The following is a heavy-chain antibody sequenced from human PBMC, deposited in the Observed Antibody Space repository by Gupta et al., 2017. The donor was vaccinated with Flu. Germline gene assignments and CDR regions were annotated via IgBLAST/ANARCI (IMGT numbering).Heavy chain of an antibody. CDR2: ISSSGRTI. V-gene: IGHV3-48*02. CDR1: GFTFSTYS. D-gene: IGHD2-2*01. Sequence: EVQLVESGGGLIQPGGSLRLSCAAFGFTFSTYSMNWVRQAPGKGLEWVSYISSSGRTIHYIDSVKGRFTISRDNVKNLLYLQMNSLRDEDTAVYYCARDFSGCSGTRCYEGWFDPWGQGTLVTVSS. CDR3: ARDFSGCSGTRCYEGWFDP. J-gene: IGHJ5*02.